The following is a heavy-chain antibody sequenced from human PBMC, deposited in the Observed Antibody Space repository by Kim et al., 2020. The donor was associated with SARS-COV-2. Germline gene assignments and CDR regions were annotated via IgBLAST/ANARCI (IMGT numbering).Heavy chain of an antibody. CDR3: ARGSAWPKIDY. J-gene: IGHJ4*02. CDR1: AYTFSTYG. D-gene: IGHD6-25*01. V-gene: IGHV1-18*04. Sequence: ASVKVSCKTFAYTFSTYGITWMRQAPGQGLEFMGWVNPNNGNTEYVQKFEGRVTMTTDIFTRTAYMHLWSLTYDDTAVYCCARGSAWPKIDYWGQGTLVTVSS. CDR2: VNPNNGNT.